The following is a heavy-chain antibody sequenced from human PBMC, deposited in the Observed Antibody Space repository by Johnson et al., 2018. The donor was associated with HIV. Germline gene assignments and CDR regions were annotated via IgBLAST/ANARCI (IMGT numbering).Heavy chain of an antibody. J-gene: IGHJ3*02. CDR1: GFTFSSYG. D-gene: IGHD6-19*01. V-gene: IGHV3-73*01. CDR2: IRTKANSYAT. CDR3: TSPTIAVAGNAFDI. Sequence: VQLVESGGGLVQPGGSLRLSCAASGFTFSSYGMHWVRQAPAKGLEWVGRIRTKANSYATAYGASVKGRFTISRDDSKNTAYLEMNSLKSEDTAVYYCTSPTIAVAGNAFDIWGQGTMVTVSS.